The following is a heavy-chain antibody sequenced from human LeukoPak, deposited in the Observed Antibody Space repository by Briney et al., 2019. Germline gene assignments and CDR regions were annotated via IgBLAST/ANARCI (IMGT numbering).Heavy chain of an antibody. CDR3: ARGRDGYPYNF. CDR1: GFTFSGYA. Sequence: GGSLRLSCAASGFTFSGYAMNWVRQAPGKGLEWVSSVSSTGSNTYYADSVRGRFTISRDSAKNSAYLQMYSLRPEDTAMYYCARGRDGYPYNFWGQGTLVTVSS. CDR2: VSSTGSNT. D-gene: IGHD5-24*01. V-gene: IGHV3-21*01. J-gene: IGHJ4*02.